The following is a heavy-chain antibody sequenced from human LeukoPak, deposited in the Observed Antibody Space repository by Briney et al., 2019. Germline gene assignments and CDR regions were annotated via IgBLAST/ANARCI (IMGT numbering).Heavy chain of an antibody. CDR2: IYYSGST. CDR1: GGSVSRGPYY. CDR3: ARLREFYYEIGDDHAFDI. D-gene: IGHD3-22*01. Sequence: PSETLSLTCTVSGGSVSRGPYYWGWIRQPPWKGLEWIGNIYYSGSTYYNPSLKSRVTMSVDTSKNQFSLKLSSVTAADTAVYYCARLREFYYEIGDDHAFDIWGQGTMVTVSS. V-gene: IGHV4-39*07. J-gene: IGHJ3*02.